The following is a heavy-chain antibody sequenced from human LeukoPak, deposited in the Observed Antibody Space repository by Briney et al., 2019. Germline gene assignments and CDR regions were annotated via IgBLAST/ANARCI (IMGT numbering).Heavy chain of an antibody. CDR3: ARDSGSYHDAFDI. Sequence: PGGSLRLSCAASGFTFSRYSMNWVRQAPGKGLEWVSSISISSNYIYYADSVKGRFTISRDNAKNSLYLQMNSLRAEDTAVYYCARDSGSYHDAFDIWGQGTMVTVSS. CDR2: ISISSNYI. D-gene: IGHD1-26*01. CDR1: GFTFSRYS. V-gene: IGHV3-21*01. J-gene: IGHJ3*02.